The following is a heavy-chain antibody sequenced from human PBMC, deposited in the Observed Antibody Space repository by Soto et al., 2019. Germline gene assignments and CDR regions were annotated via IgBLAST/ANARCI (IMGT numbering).Heavy chain of an antibody. CDR1: GFTFSDYY. Sequence: LRLSCAASGFTFSDYYMSWIRQAPGKGLEGVSYISSSGSTIYYADSVKGRFTISRDNAKNSLYLQMNSLRAEDTAVYYCARGLNDFWSGYFYAYWGQGTLVTVSS. CDR2: ISSSGSTI. D-gene: IGHD3-3*01. CDR3: ARGLNDFWSGYFYAY. V-gene: IGHV3-11*01. J-gene: IGHJ4*02.